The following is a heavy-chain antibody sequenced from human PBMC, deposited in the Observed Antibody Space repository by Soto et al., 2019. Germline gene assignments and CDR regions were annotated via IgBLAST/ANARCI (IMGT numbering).Heavy chain of an antibody. V-gene: IGHV1-69*01. CDR3: ARALCLYQLVSPFYGMDV. D-gene: IGHD2-2*01. CDR1: GGTFSSYA. Sequence: QVQLVQSGAEVKKPGSSVKVSCKASGGTFSSYAISWVRQAPGQGLEWMGGIIPICGTANYAQKFQGRVTITADESTSTAYMELSRLRAEETAVYYCARALCLYQLVSPFYGMDVWGQGTTVTVSS. CDR2: IIPICGTA. J-gene: IGHJ6*02.